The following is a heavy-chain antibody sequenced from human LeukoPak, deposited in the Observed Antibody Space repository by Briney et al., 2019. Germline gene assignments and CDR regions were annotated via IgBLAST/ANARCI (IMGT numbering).Heavy chain of an antibody. CDR1: GYTFTRYY. V-gene: IGHV1-46*01. CDR2: ISPSGGST. CDR3: ARDPGGIQGHYFDP. Sequence: ASVKVSCKASGYTFTRYYVHWVRQAPGQGLEWMGIISPSGGSTSYAQKFQGRVTMTRDTSTSTVYMELSSLRSEDTAVYYCARDPGGIQGHYFDPWGQGTLVTVSS. J-gene: IGHJ5*02. D-gene: IGHD3-16*01.